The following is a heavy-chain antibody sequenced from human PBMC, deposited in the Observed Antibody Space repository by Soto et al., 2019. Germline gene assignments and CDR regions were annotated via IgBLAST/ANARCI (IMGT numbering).Heavy chain of an antibody. Sequence: PGGSLRLSCAASGFTFSSYIMNWVRQAPGKGLEWVSYISSSSSTVYYADSVKGRFTISRDNAKNSLYLQMNSLRDEDTAVYYCVPGTFDPWGQGTLVTVSS. CDR3: VPGTFDP. CDR2: ISSSSSTV. CDR1: GFTFSSYI. V-gene: IGHV3-48*02. J-gene: IGHJ5*02.